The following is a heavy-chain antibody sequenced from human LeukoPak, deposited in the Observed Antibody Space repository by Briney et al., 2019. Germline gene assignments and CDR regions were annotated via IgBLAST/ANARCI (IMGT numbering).Heavy chain of an antibody. CDR3: AKSGGSITVIVVVNNFDY. V-gene: IGHV3-23*01. D-gene: IGHD3-22*01. Sequence: GGSLRLSCAASGFTFSSYAMSWVRQAPGKGLEWVSAISGSGGSTYYADSVKGRFTISRDNSKNTLYLQMNSLRAEDTAVYYCAKSGGSITVIVVVNNFDYWGQGTLVTVSS. J-gene: IGHJ4*02. CDR2: ISGSGGST. CDR1: GFTFSSYA.